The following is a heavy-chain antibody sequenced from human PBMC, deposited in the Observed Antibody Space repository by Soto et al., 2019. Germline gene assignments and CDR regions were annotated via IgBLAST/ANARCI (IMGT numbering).Heavy chain of an antibody. CDR2: IFHTGTT. CDR3: ARGLGYDSTGHFLAAFDV. Sequence: QVQLQESGPGLAKPSQTLSLTCTVSGASLSSGGYYWTWIRQVPGKALEWIGYIFHTGTTFYNPSLKSRVVMSIEKSDHQCAQNLRSVNAAHTAVYYCARGLGYDSTGHFLAAFDVWGQGTMVTGTS. V-gene: IGHV4-31*03. D-gene: IGHD3-22*01. J-gene: IGHJ3*01. CDR1: GASLSSGGYY.